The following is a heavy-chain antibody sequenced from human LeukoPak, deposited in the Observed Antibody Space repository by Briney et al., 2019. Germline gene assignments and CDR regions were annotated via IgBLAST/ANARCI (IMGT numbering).Heavy chain of an antibody. Sequence: SETLSLTCTVSGSSINNNFWTWIRQPPGKGLEWVGYIYSSGSANYNPSIKSRVIISGDTSKNQISLKLTSVTAADTAVYFCARHRDYYDTWGRGTLVTVSS. CDR3: ARHRDYYDT. V-gene: IGHV4-59*08. D-gene: IGHD3-22*01. J-gene: IGHJ4*01. CDR1: GSSINNNF. CDR2: IYSSGSA.